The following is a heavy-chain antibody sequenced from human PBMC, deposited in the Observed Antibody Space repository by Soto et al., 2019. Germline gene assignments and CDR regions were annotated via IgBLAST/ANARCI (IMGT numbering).Heavy chain of an antibody. V-gene: IGHV1-2*04. CDR3: ASYLGDSSGYYLFASDY. CDR1: GYTFTGYY. Sequence: ASVKVSCKASGYTFTGYYMHWVRQAPGQGLEWMGWINPNSGGTNYAQKFQGWVTMTRDTSISTAYMELSRLRSDDTAVYYCASYLGDSSGYYLFASDYWGQGTLVTVSS. J-gene: IGHJ4*02. CDR2: INPNSGGT. D-gene: IGHD3-22*01.